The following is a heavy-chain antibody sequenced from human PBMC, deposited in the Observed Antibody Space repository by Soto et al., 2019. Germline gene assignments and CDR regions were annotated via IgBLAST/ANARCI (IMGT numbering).Heavy chain of an antibody. CDR2: ISAGITYI. V-gene: IGHV3-21*02. J-gene: IGHJ1*01. D-gene: IGHD3-9*01. Sequence: EVQLLESGGGLVNPGGSLRLSCAASGFDFSAYTMNWVRQAPGKGLEWVSSISAGITYIYYADSVKGRFTTSRDDSKNSLYLQMHSLTVEDTAVYYCARDQPGDPELLSCYLTSVYLHHWCQVTLITVYS. CDR3: ARDQPGDPELLSCYLTSVYLHH. CDR1: GFDFSAYT.